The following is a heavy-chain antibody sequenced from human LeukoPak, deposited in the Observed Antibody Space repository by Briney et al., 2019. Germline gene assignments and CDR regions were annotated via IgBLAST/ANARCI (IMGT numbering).Heavy chain of an antibody. D-gene: IGHD1-26*01. V-gene: IGHV3-48*01. CDR1: GFTFSSYS. CDR3: AARTIVGAKSDFDY. J-gene: IGHJ4*02. Sequence: PGGSLRLSCAASGFTFSSYSMNWVRQAPGKGLEWVSYVSSGSNTIHYAESVKGRFTISRDNAKNSLYLQMNSLRSEDTAVYYRAARTIVGAKSDFDYWGQGTLVTVSS. CDR2: VSSGSNTI.